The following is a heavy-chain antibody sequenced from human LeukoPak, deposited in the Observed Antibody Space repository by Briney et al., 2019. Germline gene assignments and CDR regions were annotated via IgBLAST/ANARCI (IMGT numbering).Heavy chain of an antibody. V-gene: IGHV4-39*01. CDR2: IYYGGST. CDR3: ARRLGEYYYDSSGYV. CDR1: GGSISSSSYY. Sequence: SETLSLTCTVSGGSISSSSYYWGWIRQPPGKGLEWIGSIYYGGSTYYNPSLKSRVTISVDTSKNQFSLKLSSVTAPDTAVYYCARRLGEYYYDSSGYVWGQGTLVTVSS. J-gene: IGHJ4*02. D-gene: IGHD3-22*01.